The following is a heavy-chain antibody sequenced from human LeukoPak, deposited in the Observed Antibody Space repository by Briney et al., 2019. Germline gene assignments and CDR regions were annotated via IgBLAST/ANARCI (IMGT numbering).Heavy chain of an antibody. D-gene: IGHD3-22*01. CDR3: ARVKYYYAGSAYSAFYYFDY. CDR2: VHYSGTI. Sequence: SETLSLTCTVSGDSISRYYWSWVRQSPGKGLEWIGYVHYSGTISYNPSLQSRITMSVDTSKNQFSLRLSSVTAADTAVYYCARVKYYYAGSAYSAFYYFDYWGQGTLVTVSS. V-gene: IGHV4-59*01. CDR1: GDSISRYY. J-gene: IGHJ4*02.